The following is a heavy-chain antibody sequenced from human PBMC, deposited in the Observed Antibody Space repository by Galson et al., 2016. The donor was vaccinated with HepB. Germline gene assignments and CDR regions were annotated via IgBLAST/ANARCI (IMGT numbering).Heavy chain of an antibody. J-gene: IGHJ4*02. CDR3: TAIDY. CDR1: GYTLPSYA. Sequence: SVKVSCKASGYTLPSYAMHWVRPAPGQRLEWMGWINTGNGNPKYSQKFQGIVTITRDTSAVTAYMALSRLRSEDTAVYYCTAIDYWGQGTLVTFTS. V-gene: IGHV1-3*04. CDR2: INTGNGNP.